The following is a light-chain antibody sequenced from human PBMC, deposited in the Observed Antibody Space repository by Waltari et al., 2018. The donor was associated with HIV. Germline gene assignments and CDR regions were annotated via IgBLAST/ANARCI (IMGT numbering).Light chain of an antibody. V-gene: IGLV1-44*01. CDR1: SSNIGSNT. J-gene: IGLJ1*01. CDR2: SNN. CDR3: AAWDDSLNGYV. Sequence: QSVLTQPPSASGTPGQRVTISCSGSSSNIGSNTVNWYQQFPGTAPKLLIYSNNPRPTGIPYPFSGSKFGTSASLAISGLQSEDEADYYCAAWDDSLNGYVFGTGTKVTVL.